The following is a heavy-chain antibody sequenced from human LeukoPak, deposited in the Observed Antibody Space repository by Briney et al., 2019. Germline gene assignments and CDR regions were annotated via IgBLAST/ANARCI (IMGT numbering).Heavy chain of an antibody. CDR2: IYSGGST. Sequence: EGSLRLSCAASGFTVSSNYMSWVRQAPGKGLEWVSVIYSGGSTYYADSVKGRFTISRDNSKNTLYLQMNSLRAEDTAVYYCARETAYYYDSSGRLDWGQGTLVTVSS. J-gene: IGHJ4*02. CDR1: GFTVSSNY. D-gene: IGHD3-22*01. CDR3: ARETAYYYDSSGRLD. V-gene: IGHV3-53*01.